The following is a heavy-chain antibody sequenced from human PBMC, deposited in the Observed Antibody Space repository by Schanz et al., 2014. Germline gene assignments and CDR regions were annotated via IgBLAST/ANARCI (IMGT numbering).Heavy chain of an antibody. Sequence: QVQLQQWGAGLLKPSETLSLTCAVYGGSLSGYFWSWIRQPPGKGLEWIGEINHSANTTYNPSLKSRVTISVDSSKNQFSLMLNSVTAADTAVYYCARRHHFRSGPYYYYYMDVWGKGTTVTVSS. J-gene: IGHJ6*03. V-gene: IGHV4-34*01. CDR1: GGSLSGYF. D-gene: IGHD3-3*02. CDR3: ARRHHFRSGPYYYYYMDV. CDR2: INHSANT.